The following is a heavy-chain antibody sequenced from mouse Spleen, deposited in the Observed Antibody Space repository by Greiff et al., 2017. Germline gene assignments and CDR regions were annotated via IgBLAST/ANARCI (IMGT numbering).Heavy chain of an antibody. CDR2: ISYDGSN. CDR3: ARPSQSYWYFDV. CDR1: GYSITSGYY. J-gene: IGHJ1*01. Sequence: VQLQQSGPGLVKPSQSLSLTCSVTGYSITSGYYWNWIRQFPGNKLEWMGYISYDGSNNYNPSLKNRISITRDTSKNQFFLKLNSVTTEDTATYYCARPSQSYWYFDVWGAGTTVTVSS. V-gene: IGHV3-6*01.